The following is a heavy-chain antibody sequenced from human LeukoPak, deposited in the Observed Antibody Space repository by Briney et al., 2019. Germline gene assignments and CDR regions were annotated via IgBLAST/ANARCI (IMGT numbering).Heavy chain of an antibody. Sequence: GTSVKVSCKASGFTFTSSAMQWVRQARGQRLEWIGWIVVGSGNTNYAQKFQERVTITRDMSTSTAYMELSSLRSEDTAVYYCARASGAVYYHYYYYMDVWGKGTTVTVS. CDR2: IVVGSGNT. D-gene: IGHD6-25*01. J-gene: IGHJ6*03. CDR3: ARASGAVYYHYYYYMDV. V-gene: IGHV1-58*02. CDR1: GFTFTSSA.